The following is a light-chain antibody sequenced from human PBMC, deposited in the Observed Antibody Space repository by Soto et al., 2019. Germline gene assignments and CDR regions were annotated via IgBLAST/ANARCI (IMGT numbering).Light chain of an antibody. CDR3: QHFKDYPLT. CDR1: QDIYSY. V-gene: IGKV1-9*01. Sequence: DIQLTQSPSFLSASGVDRVTITCRASQDIYSYLAWYQQKPGQAPKLLIYAASTLQSGVPSRFSRSRSGTQFPLTISNLQPEDSATYYCQHFKDYPLTFGGGTKVEIK. J-gene: IGKJ4*01. CDR2: AAS.